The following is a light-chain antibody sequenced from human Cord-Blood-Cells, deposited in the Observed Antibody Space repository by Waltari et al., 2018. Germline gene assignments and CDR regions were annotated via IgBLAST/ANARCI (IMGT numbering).Light chain of an antibody. V-gene: IGKV1-5*01. CDR3: QQYNSYYT. CDR1: QSISSW. CDR2: DAS. J-gene: IGKJ2*01. Sequence: DIQMTQSPSTLSASVGDRVTITCRTSQSISSWLAWYQQKPGKAPKLLIYDASSLESGVPSRFSGSGSVTEFTLTISSLQPDDFATYCCQQYNSYYTFGQGTKLEIK.